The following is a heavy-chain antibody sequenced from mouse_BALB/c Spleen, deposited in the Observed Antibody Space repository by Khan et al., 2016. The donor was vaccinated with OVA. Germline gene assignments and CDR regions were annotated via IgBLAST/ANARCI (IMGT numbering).Heavy chain of an antibody. D-gene: IGHD2-10*01. J-gene: IGHJ4*01. CDR3: TRPPYFTYTLNH. Sequence: QVQLQQSGPELKKPGETVKISCKASGYSFTNYGMNWVKQSPGKALKWMGWINTYTGKPTYADDFKGRFACSLETSASTAYLQINNLKHDDTAKDFCTRPPYFTYTLNHWGQGTSVTVSS. CDR2: INTYTGKP. V-gene: IGHV9-3-1*01. CDR1: GYSFTNYG.